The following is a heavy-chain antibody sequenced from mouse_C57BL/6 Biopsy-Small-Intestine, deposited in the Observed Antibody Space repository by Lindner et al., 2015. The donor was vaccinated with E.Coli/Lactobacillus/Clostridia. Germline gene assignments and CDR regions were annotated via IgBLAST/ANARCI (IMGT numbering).Heavy chain of an antibody. V-gene: IGHV5-6*01. CDR2: ISSGGSYT. D-gene: IGHD2-3*01. CDR3: ASYDGYYFDY. J-gene: IGHJ2*01. CDR1: GFTFSSYG. Sequence: VQLQESGGDLVKPGGSLKLSCAASGFTFSSYGMSWVRQTPDKRLEWVATISSGGSYTYYPDSVKGRFTISRDNAKNTLYLQMSSLKSEDTATYYCASYDGYYFDYWGQGTTLTVSS.